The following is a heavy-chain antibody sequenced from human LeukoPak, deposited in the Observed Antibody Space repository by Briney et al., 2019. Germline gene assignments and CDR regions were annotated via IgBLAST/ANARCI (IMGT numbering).Heavy chain of an antibody. CDR2: INHSGSI. J-gene: IGHJ4*02. CDR3: ARGYVETAMVSLPFDY. CDR1: DGSLSGYY. V-gene: IGHV4-34*01. D-gene: IGHD5-18*01. Sequence: SETLSLTCAVYDGSLSGYYWSWIRQPPGKGLEWIGEINHSGSIDYNPSLKSRVTISVDTSKNQFSLKLSSVTAADTAVYYCARGYVETAMVSLPFDYWGQGTLVTVSS.